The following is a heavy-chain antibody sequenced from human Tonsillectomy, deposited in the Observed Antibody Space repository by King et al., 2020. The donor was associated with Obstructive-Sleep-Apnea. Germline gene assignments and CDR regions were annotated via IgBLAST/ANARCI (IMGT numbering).Heavy chain of an antibody. Sequence: VQLVESGGGLVQPGRSLRLSCAASGFTFDDYAMHWVRQAPGKGLEWVSGISWNSGSIGYSDSVKGRFTISRDNAKNSLYLQMNSLRAEDTALYYCAKDKRYSGYVLLFDYWGQGTLVTVSS. CDR1: GFTFDDYA. V-gene: IGHV3-9*01. D-gene: IGHD5-12*01. J-gene: IGHJ4*02. CDR3: AKDKRYSGYVLLFDY. CDR2: ISWNSGSI.